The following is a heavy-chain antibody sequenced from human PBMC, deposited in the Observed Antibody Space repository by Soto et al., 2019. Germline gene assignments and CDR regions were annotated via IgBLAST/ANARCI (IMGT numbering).Heavy chain of an antibody. CDR3: ATHQGYYGSGSYCFDY. Sequence: SETLSLTCTVSGGSISRSSYYWGWIRQPPGKGLEWIGSIYYSGSAYYNPSLKSRVTISVDTSKNQFSLKLSSMTAADAAVYYCATHQGYYGSGSYCFDYWGLGTQVTVSS. V-gene: IGHV4-39*01. D-gene: IGHD3-10*01. CDR1: GGSISRSSYY. J-gene: IGHJ4*02. CDR2: IYYSGSA.